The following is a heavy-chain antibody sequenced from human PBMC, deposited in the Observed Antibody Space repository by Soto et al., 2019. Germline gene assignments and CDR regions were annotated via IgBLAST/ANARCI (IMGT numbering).Heavy chain of an antibody. CDR3: AKAGNLMYYYGSGSLFDY. CDR2: ISGSGGST. D-gene: IGHD3-10*01. Sequence: PGGSLRLSCAASEFTFSSYAMNWVRQAPGKGLEWVSGISGSGGSTYYADSVKGRFTVSRDNSKNTLYLQMNSLRADDTAAYYCAKAGNLMYYYGSGSLFDYWGQGTLVTVSS. CDR1: EFTFSSYA. J-gene: IGHJ4*02. V-gene: IGHV3-23*01.